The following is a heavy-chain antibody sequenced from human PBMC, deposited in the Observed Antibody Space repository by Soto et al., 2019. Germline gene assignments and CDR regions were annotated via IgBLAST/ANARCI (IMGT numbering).Heavy chain of an antibody. V-gene: IGHV1-2*04. Sequence: SVKVSCKSSGYTFTVYYMHWVRQAPGQGLEWMGWINPTSGGTNYAQKFPGWVTMTRDTSISTAYMELSRLRSDDKAVYYCARGGPYRSYDYALLDYWGQGTLVTVSS. CDR3: ARGGPYRSYDYALLDY. CDR1: GYTFTVYY. D-gene: IGHD3-16*01. J-gene: IGHJ4*02. CDR2: INPTSGGT.